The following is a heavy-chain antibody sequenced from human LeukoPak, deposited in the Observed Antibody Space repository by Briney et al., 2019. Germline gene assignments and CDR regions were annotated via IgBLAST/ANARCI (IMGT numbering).Heavy chain of an antibody. CDR3: ARRADTAMVEHYFDY. CDR2: INPNSGGT. CDR1: GYTFTGYY. Sequence: ASVKVSCKASGYTFTGYYMHWVRQAPGQGLEWMGWINPNSGGTNYAQKFQGRVTMTRDTSISTAYMELSRLRSDDTAVYYCARRADTAMVEHYFDYWGQGTLVTVSS. J-gene: IGHJ4*02. V-gene: IGHV1-2*02. D-gene: IGHD5-18*01.